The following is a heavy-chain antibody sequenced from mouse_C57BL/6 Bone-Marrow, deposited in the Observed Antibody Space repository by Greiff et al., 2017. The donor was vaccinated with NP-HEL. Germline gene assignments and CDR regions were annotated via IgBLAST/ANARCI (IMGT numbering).Heavy chain of an antibody. V-gene: IGHV1-9*01. CDR2: ILPGSGST. CDR3: ARTGGYYDHDPYYFDY. J-gene: IGHJ2*01. Sequence: QVQLQQSGAELMKPGASVKLSCKATGYTFTGYWIEWVKQRPGHGLEWIGEILPGSGSTNYNERFKGKATFTADTSSNPAYMQLSSLTTEDSAIYYCARTGGYYDHDPYYFDYWGQGTTLTVSS. D-gene: IGHD2-4*01. CDR1: GYTFTGYW.